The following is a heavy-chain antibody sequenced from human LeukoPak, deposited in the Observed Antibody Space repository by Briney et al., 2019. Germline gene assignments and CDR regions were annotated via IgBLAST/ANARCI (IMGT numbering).Heavy chain of an antibody. J-gene: IGHJ6*02. CDR2: MNPNSGNT. CDR3: ARGSIVVVTAIPKYYYYYGMDV. D-gene: IGHD2-21*02. CDR1: GYTFTSYD. V-gene: IGHV1-8*01. Sequence: ASVKVSCKASGYTFTSYDINWVRQATGQGLEWMGWMNPNSGNTDYAQKFQGRVTMTRNTSISTAYMELSSLRSEDTAVYYCARGSIVVVTAIPKYYYYYGMDVWGQGTTVTVSS.